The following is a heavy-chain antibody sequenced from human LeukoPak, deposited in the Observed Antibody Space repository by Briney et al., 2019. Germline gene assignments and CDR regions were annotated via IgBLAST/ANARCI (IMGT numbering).Heavy chain of an antibody. J-gene: IGHJ4*02. V-gene: IGHV3-23*01. Sequence: GGSLRLSCAASGFTLGSYAMSWVRQAPGKGLEWVSAISGSGGSTHYADSVKGRFTISRDNSKNILYLQMNSLRAADTAVYYCAKERRLTTAFDYWGQGTLVTVSS. D-gene: IGHD4-17*01. CDR2: ISGSGGST. CDR3: AKERRLTTAFDY. CDR1: GFTLGSYA.